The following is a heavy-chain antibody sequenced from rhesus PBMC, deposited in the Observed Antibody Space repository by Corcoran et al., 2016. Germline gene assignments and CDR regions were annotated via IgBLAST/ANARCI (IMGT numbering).Heavy chain of an antibody. CDR2: IFGSGGST. J-gene: IGHJ2*01. Sequence: QVQLQESGPGLVKPSETLSLTCAVSGGSISSNYWSWNRQPPGKGLAWIGRIFGSGGSTDYNPSLNSRVTISTDTSKNPFSLKLSSVTAADMAVYYCARVGYSSWSGYFDLWGPGTPITISS. V-gene: IGHV4-160*01. CDR3: ARVGYSSWSGYFDL. D-gene: IGHD6-13*01. CDR1: GGSISSNY.